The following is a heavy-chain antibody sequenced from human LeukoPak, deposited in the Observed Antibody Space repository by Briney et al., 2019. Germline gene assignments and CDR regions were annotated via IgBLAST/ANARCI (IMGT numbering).Heavy chain of an antibody. Sequence: PRASLLLSCAASGFTFTSYAMCCVRPAPGKGREWVATISGSGTTTNYGDAVKGRFTISSDKSKRTVYLQMNRLRGDDTAVYYWAKGGRSCIITSSRKNNWFDYWGQGRLVSVSS. CDR2: ISGSGTTT. D-gene: IGHD2-2*01. CDR3: AKGGRSCIITSSRKNNWFDY. J-gene: IGHJ5*01. CDR1: GFTFTSYA. V-gene: IGHV3-23*01.